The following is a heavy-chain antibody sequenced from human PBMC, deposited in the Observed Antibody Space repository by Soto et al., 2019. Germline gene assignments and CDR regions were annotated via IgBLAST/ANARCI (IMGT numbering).Heavy chain of an antibody. CDR3: ASFSYDFWSGYVSGGSTLQKQYYYYGMDV. CDR2: INPNSGGT. V-gene: IGHV1-2*04. CDR1: GYTFTGYY. D-gene: IGHD3-3*01. Sequence: ASVKVSCKASGYTFTGYYMHWVRQAPGQGLEWMGWINPNSGGTNYAQKFQGWVTMTRDTSISTAYMELSRLRSDDTAVYYCASFSYDFWSGYVSGGSTLQKQYYYYGMDVWGQGTTVTVSS. J-gene: IGHJ6*02.